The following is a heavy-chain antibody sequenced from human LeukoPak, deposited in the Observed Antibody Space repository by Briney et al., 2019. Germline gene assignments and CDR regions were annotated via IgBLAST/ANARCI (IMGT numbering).Heavy chain of an antibody. CDR2: ISYDGSNK. CDR3: ARDPRKRGSGYTFFDY. Sequence: SCKASGFTFSSYAMHWVRQAPGKGLEWVAVISYDGSNKYYADSVKGRFTISRDNSKNTLYLQMNSLRAEDTAVYYCARDPRKRGSGYTFFDYWGQGTLVTVSS. V-gene: IGHV3-30-3*01. D-gene: IGHD5-12*01. J-gene: IGHJ4*02. CDR1: GFTFSSYA.